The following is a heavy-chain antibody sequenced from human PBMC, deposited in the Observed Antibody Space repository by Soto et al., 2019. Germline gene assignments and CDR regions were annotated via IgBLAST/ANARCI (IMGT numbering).Heavy chain of an antibody. J-gene: IGHJ1*01. V-gene: IGHV1-46*01. CDR3: AREENCSDGICYSEYFQR. CDR2: VNPSGGST. D-gene: IGHD2-15*01. CDR1: GYIFTAYS. Sequence: QVQLVQSGAEVKKPGASVKVSCKASGYIFTAYSMHWVRQAPGQGLEWMGVVNPSGGSTNYAQKCQGRITMTRDTSTSTVYMDLSSLTSEDPAVYYCAREENCSDGICYSEYFQRWGQGTLVTVSA.